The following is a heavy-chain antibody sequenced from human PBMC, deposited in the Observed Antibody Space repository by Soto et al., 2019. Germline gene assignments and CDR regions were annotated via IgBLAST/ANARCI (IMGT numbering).Heavy chain of an antibody. J-gene: IGHJ6*02. V-gene: IGHV1-69*12. CDR1: GGTFSSYA. D-gene: IGHD5-12*01. CDR2: IIPIFGTA. Sequence: QVQLVQSGAEVKKPGSSVKVSCKASGGTFSSYAISWVRQAPGQGLEWMGGIIPIFGTANYAQKFQGRVTITADESTSTAYMELSSLRSEDTAVYYCARDWDGDIVATIDYYGMDVWGQGTTVTVSS. CDR3: ARDWDGDIVATIDYYGMDV.